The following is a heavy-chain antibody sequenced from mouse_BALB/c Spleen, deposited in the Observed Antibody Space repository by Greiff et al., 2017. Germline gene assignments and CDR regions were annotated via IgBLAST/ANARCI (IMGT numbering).Heavy chain of an antibody. CDR1: GFTFSNYW. CDR3: TRISLYAMDY. CDR2: IRLKSNNYAT. D-gene: IGHD6-1*01. J-gene: IGHJ4*01. Sequence: DVKLVESGGGLVQPGGSMKLSCVASGFTFSNYWMNWVRQSPEKGLEWVAEIRLKSNNYATHYAESVKGRFTISRDDSKSSVYLQMNNLRAEDTGIYYCTRISLYAMDYWGQGTSVTVSS. V-gene: IGHV6-6*02.